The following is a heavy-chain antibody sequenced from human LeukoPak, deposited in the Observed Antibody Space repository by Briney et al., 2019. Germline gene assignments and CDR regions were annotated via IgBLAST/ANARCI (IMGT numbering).Heavy chain of an antibody. D-gene: IGHD1-26*01. Sequence: GGSLRLSCAASGFTFSSYGMHWVHQAPGKGLEWVAVISYDGSNKYYADSVKGRFTISRDNSKNTLYLQMNSLRAEDTAVYYCAKDSGSYSSSFDYWGQGTLVTVSS. CDR1: GFTFSSYG. J-gene: IGHJ4*02. V-gene: IGHV3-30*18. CDR3: AKDSGSYSSSFDY. CDR2: ISYDGSNK.